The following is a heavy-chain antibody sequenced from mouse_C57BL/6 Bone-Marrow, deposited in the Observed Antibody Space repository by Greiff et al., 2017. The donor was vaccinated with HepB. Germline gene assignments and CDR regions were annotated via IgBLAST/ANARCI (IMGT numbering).Heavy chain of an antibody. J-gene: IGHJ2*02. CDR2: IDPSDSET. Sequence: QVQLKQPGAELVRPGSSVKLSCKASGYTFTSYWMHWVKQRPIQGLEWIGNIDPSDSETHYNQKFKDKATLTADKSSSTAYMQLSSLTSEDSAVYFCARYGNYVFYFDYWGQGTSLTVSS. D-gene: IGHD2-1*01. CDR1: GYTFTSYW. V-gene: IGHV1-52*01. CDR3: ARYGNYVFYFDY.